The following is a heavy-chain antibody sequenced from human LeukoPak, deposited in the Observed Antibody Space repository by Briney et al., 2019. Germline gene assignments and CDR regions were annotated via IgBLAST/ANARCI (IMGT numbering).Heavy chain of an antibody. Sequence: SETLSLTCAVYGGSFSGYYWSWIRQPPGKGLEWIGEINHSGSTNYNPSLKSRVTISVDTSKNQFSLKLSSVTAADTAVYYCAKTSTLWFGELLTWGQGTLVTVSP. CDR3: AKTSTLWFGELLT. J-gene: IGHJ5*02. V-gene: IGHV4-34*01. D-gene: IGHD3-10*01. CDR1: GGSFSGYY. CDR2: INHSGST.